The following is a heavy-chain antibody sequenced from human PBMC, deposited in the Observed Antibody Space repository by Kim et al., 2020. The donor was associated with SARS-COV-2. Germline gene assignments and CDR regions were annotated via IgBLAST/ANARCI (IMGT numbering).Heavy chain of an antibody. CDR1: GFTFSDYN. V-gene: IGHV3-48*02. J-gene: IGHJ4*02. Sequence: GGSLRLSCAASGFTFSDYNMNWVRQAPGKGLEWVSYITGSSSIIYYADSVKGRFTISRDNAKNSLFLQMDSLRDEDTAVYYCARRPVGAHPFDYWGQGTLVTASS. CDR3: ARRPVGAHPFDY. CDR2: ITGSSSII. D-gene: IGHD1-26*01.